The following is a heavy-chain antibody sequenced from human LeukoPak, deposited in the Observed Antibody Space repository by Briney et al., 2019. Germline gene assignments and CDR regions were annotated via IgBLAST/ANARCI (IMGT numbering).Heavy chain of an antibody. Sequence: GGSLRLSCAASGFTFSSYSMNWVRQAPGKGLEWVSSISSSSSYIYYADSVKGRFTISRDNAKNSLYLQMNSLRAEDTAVYYCAKDERYGYGYFDYWGQGTLVTVSS. D-gene: IGHD5-18*01. CDR1: GFTFSSYS. CDR3: AKDERYGYGYFDY. CDR2: ISSSSSYI. J-gene: IGHJ4*02. V-gene: IGHV3-21*04.